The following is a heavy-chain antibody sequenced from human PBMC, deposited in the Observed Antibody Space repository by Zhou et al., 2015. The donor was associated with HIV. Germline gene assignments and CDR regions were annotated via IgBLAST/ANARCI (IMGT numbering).Heavy chain of an antibody. V-gene: IGHV1-69*06. CDR1: GGTFSSYA. D-gene: IGHD7-27*01. CDR2: IIPIFGTT. CDR3: AREGWGSWYFDL. J-gene: IGHJ2*01. Sequence: QVQLVQSGAEVKKPGSSVKVSCKASGGTFSSYAISWVRQAPGQGLEWMGGIIPIFGTTSFAQKFQGRVTITADKSTGTAYMDLSSLRSEDTAVYYCAREGWGSWYFDLWGRGTLVSVSS.